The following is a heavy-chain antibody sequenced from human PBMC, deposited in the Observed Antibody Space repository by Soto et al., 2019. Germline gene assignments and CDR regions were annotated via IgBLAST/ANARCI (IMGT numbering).Heavy chain of an antibody. J-gene: IGHJ4*02. Sequence: GESLKISCKGSGYSFTSYWISWVRQMPGKGLEWMGRIDPSDSYTNYSPAFQGHVTISADKSISTAYLQWSSLKASDTAMYYCARGGPHYDSSGYPAYGGQGTLVTVSS. CDR1: GYSFTSYW. D-gene: IGHD3-22*01. V-gene: IGHV5-10-1*01. CDR2: IDPSDSYT. CDR3: ARGGPHYDSSGYPAY.